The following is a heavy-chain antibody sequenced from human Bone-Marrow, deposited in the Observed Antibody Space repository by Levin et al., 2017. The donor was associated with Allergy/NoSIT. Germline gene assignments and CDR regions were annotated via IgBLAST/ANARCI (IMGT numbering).Heavy chain of an antibody. Sequence: TPGGSLRLSCAASGFTFSDYYMSWIRQAPGKGLEWVSYISSSSSYTNYADSVKGRFTISRDNAKNSLYLQMNSLRAEDTAVYYCAALKLWQLVDDAFDIWGQGTMVTVSS. J-gene: IGHJ3*02. V-gene: IGHV3-11*03. CDR2: ISSSSSYT. CDR3: AALKLWQLVDDAFDI. D-gene: IGHD6-13*01. CDR1: GFTFSDYY.